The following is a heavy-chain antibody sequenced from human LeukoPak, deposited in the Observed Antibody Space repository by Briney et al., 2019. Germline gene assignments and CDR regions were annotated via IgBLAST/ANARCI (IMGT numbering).Heavy chain of an antibody. J-gene: IGHJ3*02. Sequence: PSETLSLTCTVSGGSISSSNYYWGWIRQPPGKGLEWIGTIYYSGSTYYNPSLKSRVIISVDTSKNQFSLKLTSVTAADTAVYYCARLRTYYDFWSGYSDAFDIWGQGTMVTVSS. D-gene: IGHD3-3*01. CDR3: ARLRTYYDFWSGYSDAFDI. V-gene: IGHV4-39*07. CDR1: GGSISSSNYY. CDR2: IYYSGST.